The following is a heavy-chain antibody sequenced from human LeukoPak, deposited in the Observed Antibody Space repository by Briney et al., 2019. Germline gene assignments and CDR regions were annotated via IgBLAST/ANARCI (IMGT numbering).Heavy chain of an antibody. CDR2: ISGSGGST. J-gene: IGHJ4*02. D-gene: IGHD3-22*01. V-gene: IGHV3-23*01. Sequence: GGSLRLSCAASGFTFSSYAMSWVRQAPGKGLEWVSAISGSGGSTYYADSVKGRFTISRDNSKNTQYLQMNSLRAEDTAVYYCAKSLNYYDSSGPFDYWGQGTLVTVSS. CDR3: AKSLNYYDSSGPFDY. CDR1: GFTFSSYA.